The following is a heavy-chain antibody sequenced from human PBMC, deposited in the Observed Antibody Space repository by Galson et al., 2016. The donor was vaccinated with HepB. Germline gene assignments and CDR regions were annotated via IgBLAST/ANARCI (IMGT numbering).Heavy chain of an antibody. Sequence: SLRLSCAASGFTFSSYAMHWVRQAPGKGLEWVAVISYDGSNKYYADSVKGRFTLSRDNSKNTLYLQMNSLRAEDTAVYYCARDRGYSYGYLVSYYFDYWGQGTLVTVSS. J-gene: IGHJ4*02. V-gene: IGHV3-30-3*01. D-gene: IGHD5-18*01. CDR2: ISYDGSNK. CDR3: ARDRGYSYGYLVSYYFDY. CDR1: GFTFSSYA.